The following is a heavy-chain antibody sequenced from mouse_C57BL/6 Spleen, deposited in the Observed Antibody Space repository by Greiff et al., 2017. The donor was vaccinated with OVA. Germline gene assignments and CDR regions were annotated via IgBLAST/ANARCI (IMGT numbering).Heavy chain of an antibody. CDR2: INPGSGGT. CDR3: ARGTDYDAYAMDY. CDR1: GYAFTNYL. D-gene: IGHD2-4*01. J-gene: IGHJ4*01. Sequence: VQLQQSGAELVRPGTSVKVSCKASGYAFTNYLIEWVKQRPGQGLEWIGVINPGSGGTNYNEKFKGKATLTADKSSSTAYMQLSSLTSEDTTVYICARGTDYDAYAMDYWGQGTSVTVSS. V-gene: IGHV1-54*01.